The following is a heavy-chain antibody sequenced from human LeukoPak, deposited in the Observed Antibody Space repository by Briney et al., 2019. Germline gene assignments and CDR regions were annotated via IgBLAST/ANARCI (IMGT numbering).Heavy chain of an antibody. V-gene: IGHV4-61*02. CDR2: IYTSGST. CDR3: ARDDYYGSGSFD. J-gene: IGHJ4*02. D-gene: IGHD3-10*01. CDR1: GGSISSGSYY. Sequence: SETLSLTCTVSGGSISSGSYYWSWIRQPAGKGLEWIGRIYTSGSTNYNPSLKSRVTISVDTSKNQFSLKLSSVTAADTAVYYCARDDYYGSGSFDWGQGTLVTVSS.